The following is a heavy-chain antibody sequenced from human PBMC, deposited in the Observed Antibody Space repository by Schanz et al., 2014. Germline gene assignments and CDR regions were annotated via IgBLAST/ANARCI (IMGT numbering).Heavy chain of an antibody. Sequence: EVQLLESGGGLVQPGGSLRLSCAASGFTFSSYAMSWVRQAPGKGLEWVSAISGSGGSTYYADSVKGRFTISRDNSKNTLYLQMNSLRAEDTAVYYCAKYRVYYRVSGSYRELEYWGQGTLVTVSS. J-gene: IGHJ4*02. CDR2: ISGSGGST. V-gene: IGHV3-23*01. D-gene: IGHD3-10*01. CDR3: AKYRVYYRVSGSYRELEY. CDR1: GFTFSSYA.